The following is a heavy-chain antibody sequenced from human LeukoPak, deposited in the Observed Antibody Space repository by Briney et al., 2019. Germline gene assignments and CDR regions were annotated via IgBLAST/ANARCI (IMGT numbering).Heavy chain of an antibody. CDR1: GFTFSSSW. V-gene: IGHV3-7*01. J-gene: IGHJ4*02. CDR2: ISPDGSET. CDR3: ARPRVPDS. Sequence: GGSLRLSCAASGFTFSSSWMSLVRQAPGKGLAWVANISPDGSETNYVDSVKGRFTISRDNAKNSLYLQMNSLRAEDTAVYYCARPRVPDSWGQGTLVTVSS.